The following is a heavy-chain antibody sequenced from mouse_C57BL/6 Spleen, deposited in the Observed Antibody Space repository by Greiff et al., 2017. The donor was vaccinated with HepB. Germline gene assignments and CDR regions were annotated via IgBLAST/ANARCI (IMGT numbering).Heavy chain of an antibody. CDR2: IYPGSGNT. J-gene: IGHJ2*01. CDR3: ASRGY. Sequence: VQRVESGAELVRPGASVKLSCKASGYTFTDYYINWVKQRPGQGLEWIARIYPGSGNTYYNEKFKGKATLTADKSSSTAYMELRSLTSEDSAVYFCASRGYWGQGTTLTVSS. D-gene: IGHD3-1*01. CDR1: GYTFTDYY. V-gene: IGHV1-76*01.